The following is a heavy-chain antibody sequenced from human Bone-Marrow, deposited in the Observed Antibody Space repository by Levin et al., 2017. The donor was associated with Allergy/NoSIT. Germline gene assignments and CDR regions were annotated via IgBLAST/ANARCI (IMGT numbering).Heavy chain of an antibody. CDR3: ARGLGSRCNSFDY. CDR2: IKQDGSEQ. CDR1: GFTFGSFW. D-gene: IGHD2-2*01. Sequence: GESLKISCATSGFTFGSFWMNWVRLAPGKGLEWVANIKQDGSEQYYVDSVKGRFTISRDNAKSSLYLQLSRLTVEDTATYYCARGLGSRCNSFDYWGQGTLVIVSS. J-gene: IGHJ4*02. V-gene: IGHV3-7*03.